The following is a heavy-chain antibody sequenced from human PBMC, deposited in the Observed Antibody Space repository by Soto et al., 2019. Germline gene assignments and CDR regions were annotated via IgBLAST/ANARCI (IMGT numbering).Heavy chain of an antibody. CDR3: ARHVVPAANYFDY. CDR2: IYYSGST. V-gene: IGHV4-59*08. D-gene: IGHD2-2*01. J-gene: IGHJ4*02. CDR1: GGSISSYY. Sequence: PSETLSLTCTVSGGSISSYYWSWIRQPPGKGLEWIGYIYYSGSTNYNPSLKSRVTISVDTSKNQFSLKLSSVTAEDTAVYYCARHVVPAANYFDYWGQGTLVTVSS.